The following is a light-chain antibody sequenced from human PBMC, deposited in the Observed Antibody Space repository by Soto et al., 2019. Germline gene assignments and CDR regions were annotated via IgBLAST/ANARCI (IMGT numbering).Light chain of an antibody. Sequence: QSALTQPRSVSGSPGQSVTISCTGTSSDVGGYNYVSWYQQHPGKAPKLMIYDVSNRPSGVPDRFSGSKSGNTASLTISGLQPEDEADYYCCSYAGSYAFGVFGTGTKLTVL. CDR3: CSYAGSYAFGV. J-gene: IGLJ1*01. CDR1: SSDVGGYNY. CDR2: DVS. V-gene: IGLV2-11*01.